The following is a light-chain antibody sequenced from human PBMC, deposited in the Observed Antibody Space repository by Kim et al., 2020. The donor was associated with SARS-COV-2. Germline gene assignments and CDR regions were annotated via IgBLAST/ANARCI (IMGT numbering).Light chain of an antibody. V-gene: IGLV2-8*01. CDR3: SSYAGSNNV. CDR1: SSDVGGYKY. Sequence: QSALTQPPSASGSPGQSVTISCTGTSSDVGGYKYVSWYQQHPGKAPKLMIYEVSKRPSGVPDRFSGSKSGNTASLTVSGLQAEDEADYYCSSYAGSNNVFGTGTKFTVL. CDR2: EVS. J-gene: IGLJ1*01.